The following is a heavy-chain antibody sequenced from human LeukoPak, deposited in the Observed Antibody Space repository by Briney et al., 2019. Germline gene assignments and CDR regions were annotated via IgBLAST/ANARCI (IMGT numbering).Heavy chain of an antibody. D-gene: IGHD5-18*01. CDR3: ARDLDTAMVSSYGMDV. CDR2: ISSSSSTI. Sequence: GGSLRLSCAASGFTFSSYSINWVRQAPGKGLEWVSYISSSSSTIYYADSVKGRFTISRDNAKNSLYLQMNSLRAEDTAVYYCARDLDTAMVSSYGMDVWGQGTTVTVSS. J-gene: IGHJ6*02. V-gene: IGHV3-48*01. CDR1: GFTFSSYS.